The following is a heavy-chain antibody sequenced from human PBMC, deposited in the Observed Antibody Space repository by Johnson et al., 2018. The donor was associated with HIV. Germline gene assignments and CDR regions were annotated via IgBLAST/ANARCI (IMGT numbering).Heavy chain of an antibody. CDR1: GFTFSSYA. J-gene: IGHJ3*02. CDR2: ISGSGGIT. Sequence: VQLVESGGGLVQPGGSLRLSCAASGFTFSSYAMSWVRKAPGTGLEWVSGISGSGGITYYADSVKGRFPISRDNSKNTLYLQMNSLRAEDTAVYYCANLGYSSSWDYDGFDIWGQGTMVTVSS. V-gene: IGHV3-23*04. D-gene: IGHD6-13*01. CDR3: ANLGYSSSWDYDGFDI.